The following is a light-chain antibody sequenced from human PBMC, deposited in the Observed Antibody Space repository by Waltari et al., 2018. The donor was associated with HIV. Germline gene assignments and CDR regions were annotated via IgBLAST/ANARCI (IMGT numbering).Light chain of an antibody. V-gene: IGLV4-69*02. J-gene: IGLJ3*02. Sequence: QLILPQSPSASASLGAAVKLTSILSSGHSNYAIAWPQHQPEKGPRFLMKLNSDGSHSKGDGIPDRFSGSSSGAERYLTISSLQSEDEADYYCQTWDTGPWVFGGGTKLTVL. CDR3: QTWDTGPWV. CDR2: LNSDGSH. CDR1: SGHSNYA.